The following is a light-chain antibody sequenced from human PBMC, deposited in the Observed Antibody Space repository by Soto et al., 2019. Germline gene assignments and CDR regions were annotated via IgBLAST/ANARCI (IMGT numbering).Light chain of an antibody. J-gene: IGKJ4*01. CDR2: DAS. Sequence: DIQMTQSPSSLSASVGDRVTITCQASQDISNYLNWYQQKPGKAPKLLIYDASNLETGVPSRFSGSGSGTDFTLTISSLQPEDFATYYCQQLNSYPPLTFGGGTKVEIK. CDR1: QDISNY. CDR3: QQLNSYPPLT. V-gene: IGKV1-33*01.